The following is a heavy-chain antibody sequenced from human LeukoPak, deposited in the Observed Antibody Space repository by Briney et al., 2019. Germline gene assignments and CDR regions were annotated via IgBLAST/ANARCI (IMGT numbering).Heavy chain of an antibody. CDR3: AREGLWSDAFDI. Sequence: PGGSLSSSGAAPGFTFISFWLSWAGQAPGKGRGWVANIKQDGSEKYYVDSVKGRFTISRDNAKNSLYLQMNSLRAEDTAVYYCAREGLWSDAFDIWGQGTMVTVSS. D-gene: IGHD5-18*01. CDR2: IKQDGSEK. CDR1: GFTFISFW. V-gene: IGHV3-7*01. J-gene: IGHJ3*02.